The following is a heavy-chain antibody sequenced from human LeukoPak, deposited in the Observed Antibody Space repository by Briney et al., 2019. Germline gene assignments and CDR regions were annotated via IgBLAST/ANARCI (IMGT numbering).Heavy chain of an antibody. CDR2: ISYDGNSE. CDR1: GFTFSNYA. CDR3: ARGPDTMDV. J-gene: IGHJ6*02. V-gene: IGHV3-30*04. Sequence: PGGSLRLSCAASGFTFSNYALHWVRQAPGKGLEWVAVISYDGNSENAADSVKGRFTIFRDNSKNTLYLQMNNLRAEDTAVYYCARGPDTMDVWGQGTTVTVSS.